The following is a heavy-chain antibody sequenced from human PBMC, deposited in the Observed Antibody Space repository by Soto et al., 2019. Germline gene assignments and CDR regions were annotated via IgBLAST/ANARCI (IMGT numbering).Heavy chain of an antibody. Sequence: VQLLESGGGLVQPGGSLRLSCAASGFTFSNYAMSWVRQAPGKGLEWVSAVSGSGGSTYYVDSVKGRFTISRDNSKNALYLQMSSLRAEDTAVYYCAKTYGVMEGDFDFWGQGTLVTVSS. CDR3: AKTYGVMEGDFDF. J-gene: IGHJ4*02. D-gene: IGHD3-16*01. CDR2: VSGSGGST. V-gene: IGHV3-23*01. CDR1: GFTFSNYA.